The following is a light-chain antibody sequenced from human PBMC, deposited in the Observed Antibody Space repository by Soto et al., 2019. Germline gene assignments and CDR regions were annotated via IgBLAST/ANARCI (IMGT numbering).Light chain of an antibody. V-gene: IGKV3-20*01. CDR1: QIFSSSY. J-gene: IGKJ3*01. CDR3: QQYDSSPPVFT. Sequence: EIVLTQSPGTLSLSPGERATLSCRASQIFSSSYLAWYQKRPGQAPRLLIYAASSRATGIPDRFSGSGSGTDFTLTISRLEPEDFAVYYCQQYDSSPPVFTFGHGTKVDIK. CDR2: AAS.